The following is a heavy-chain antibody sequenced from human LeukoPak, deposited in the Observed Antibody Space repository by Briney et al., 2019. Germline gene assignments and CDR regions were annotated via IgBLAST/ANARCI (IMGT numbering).Heavy chain of an antibody. CDR3: ARDPPAAGPYWDY. CDR1: GFTFSDYY. V-gene: IGHV3-11*01. D-gene: IGHD6-13*01. J-gene: IGHJ4*02. CDR2: ISSSGKPI. Sequence: GGSLRLSCAASGFTFSDYYMSWIRQAPGKGLEWVSYISSSGKPIYYADSVKGRFTISRDNPKHSLYLQMNSLRAEDTAVYYCARDPPAAGPYWDYWGQGTLVTVSS.